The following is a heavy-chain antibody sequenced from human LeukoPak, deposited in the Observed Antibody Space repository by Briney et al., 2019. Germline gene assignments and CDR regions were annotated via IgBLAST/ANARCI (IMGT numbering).Heavy chain of an antibody. CDR2: INPNSGGT. V-gene: IGHV1-2*02. CDR1: GYTFTGYY. D-gene: IGHD2-15*01. J-gene: IGHJ3*02. Sequence: ASVKVSCKASGYTFTGYYMHWVRQAPGQGLEWMGWINPNSGGTNYAQKFQGRVTMTRDTSISTAYMELNRLRSDDTAVYYCATSGYCSGGSCWEGDAFDIWGQGTMVTVSS. CDR3: ATSGYCSGGSCWEGDAFDI.